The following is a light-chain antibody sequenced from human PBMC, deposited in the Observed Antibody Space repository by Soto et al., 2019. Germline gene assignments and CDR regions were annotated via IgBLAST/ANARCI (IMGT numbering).Light chain of an antibody. J-gene: IGKJ5*01. V-gene: IGKV3-20*01. CDR2: GVS. Sequence: EVGMTQSPTTLSVSPGERATLSCRASQSVSSSYLAWYQQKPGQAPKFLIYGVSSRATGIPDRFSGSGSGTDFTLTISRLEPEDFAVYHCQQYGSSPLITFAQGTRLAI. CDR3: QQYGSSPLIT. CDR1: QSVSSSY.